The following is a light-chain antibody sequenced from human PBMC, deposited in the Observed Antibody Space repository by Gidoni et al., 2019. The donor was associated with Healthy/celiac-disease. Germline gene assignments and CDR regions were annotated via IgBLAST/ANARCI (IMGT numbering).Light chain of an antibody. V-gene: IGKV3-20*01. CDR1: QSVRSSY. Sequence: EIVLTQSPGTLSLSPGERATLSCRASQSVRSSYLAWYQQKAGQAPRLLIYGASSRATGIPDRFSGSGSGTDFTLTISRLEPEDFAVYYFQHYGSSPYTFGQGTKLEIK. CDR3: QHYGSSPYT. J-gene: IGKJ2*01. CDR2: GAS.